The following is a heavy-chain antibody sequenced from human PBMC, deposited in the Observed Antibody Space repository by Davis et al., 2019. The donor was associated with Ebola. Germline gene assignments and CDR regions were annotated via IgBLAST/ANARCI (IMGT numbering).Heavy chain of an antibody. J-gene: IGHJ4*02. CDR3: AGGSSSSWYLPLY. CDR2: MNPNSGNT. V-gene: IGHV1-8*01. Sequence: ASVKVSCKASGYTFTSYDINWVRQATGQGLEWMGWMNPNSGNTGYAQKFQGRVAMTRNTSISTAYMELSSLRSEDTAVYYCAGGSSSSWYLPLYWGQGTLVTVSS. CDR1: GYTFTSYD. D-gene: IGHD6-13*01.